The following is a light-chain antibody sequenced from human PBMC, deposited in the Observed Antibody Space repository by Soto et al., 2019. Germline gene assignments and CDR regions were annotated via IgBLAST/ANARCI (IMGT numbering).Light chain of an antibody. CDR3: QQYNTYPNT. CDR1: QSISNW. V-gene: IGKV1-5*01. J-gene: IGKJ2*01. CDR2: DAS. Sequence: DIQMTQSPSTLSASIGDRVTITCRASQSISNWLAWYQQKPGKAPKLLIYDASNLESGVPSTFSGSGSETEFTLTISSLQPDDLATYYCQQYNTYPNTFGQGTRVEVK.